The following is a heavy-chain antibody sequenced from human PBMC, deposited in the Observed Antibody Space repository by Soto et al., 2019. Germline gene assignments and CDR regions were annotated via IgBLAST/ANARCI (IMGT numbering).Heavy chain of an antibody. V-gene: IGHV1-18*01. CDR2: ISAYNGNT. Sequence: ASVKVSCKASGYTFTSYGISWVRQAPGQGLEWMGWISAYNGNTNYAQKLQGRVTMTTDTSTSTAYMELRSLRSDDTAVYYCAREIFGVVTQTRGSTFDFGHWGQGTLVTVSS. CDR3: AREIFGVVTQTRGSTFDFGH. CDR1: GYTFTSYG. D-gene: IGHD3-3*01. J-gene: IGHJ4*02.